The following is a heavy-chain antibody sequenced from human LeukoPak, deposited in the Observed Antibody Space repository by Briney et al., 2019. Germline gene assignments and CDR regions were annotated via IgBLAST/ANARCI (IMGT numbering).Heavy chain of an antibody. CDR1: GGSISSYY. V-gene: IGHV4-4*07. Sequence: SETLSLTCTVSGGSISSYYWSWIRQPAGEGLEWIGRIYTSGSTNYNPSLKSRVTMSVDTSKNQFSLKLSSVTAADTAVYYCARDSWYYYDSSGYNWFDPWGQGTLVTVSS. J-gene: IGHJ5*02. D-gene: IGHD3-22*01. CDR3: ARDSWYYYDSSGYNWFDP. CDR2: IYTSGST.